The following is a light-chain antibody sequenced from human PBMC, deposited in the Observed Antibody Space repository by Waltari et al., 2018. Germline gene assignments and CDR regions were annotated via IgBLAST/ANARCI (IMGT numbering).Light chain of an antibody. Sequence: EIVLTQSPGHLSLSPGERATLSCRASQSVSSSYLAWYQQKPGQAPRLLIYGASSMATGIPDRFSGSGSGTDFTLTISRLEPEDFAVYYCQQYGSSPPTWTFGQGTKVEIK. CDR1: QSVSSSY. CDR3: QQYGSSPPTWT. CDR2: GAS. V-gene: IGKV3-20*01. J-gene: IGKJ1*01.